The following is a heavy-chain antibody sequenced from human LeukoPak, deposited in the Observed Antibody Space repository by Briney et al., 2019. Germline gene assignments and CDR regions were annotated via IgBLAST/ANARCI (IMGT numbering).Heavy chain of an antibody. CDR1: GGSMSSYY. V-gene: IGHV4-59*08. D-gene: IGHD5/OR15-5a*01. CDR2: IYNSGST. CDR3: AVNSTKHAFDF. Sequence: PSETLSLTCIVSGGSMSSYYWSWIRQPPGKGLEWIGNIYNSGSTNYNPSLKRRVTMSEDTAKNHFSLKLSSVTAADTAVYYCAVNSTKHAFDFWGQGTMVTVSS. J-gene: IGHJ3*01.